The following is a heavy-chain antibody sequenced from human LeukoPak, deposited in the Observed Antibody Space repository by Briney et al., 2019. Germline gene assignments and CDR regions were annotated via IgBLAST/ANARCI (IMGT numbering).Heavy chain of an antibody. CDR1: GGSFSGYY. J-gene: IGHJ5*02. V-gene: IGHV4-34*01. Sequence: SETLSLTCAVYGGSFSGYYWSWIRQPPGKGLEWIGEINHSGSTNYNPSLKSRVTIPVDTSKNQFSLKLSSVTAADTAVYYCARGQGSGWYGFPNWFDPWGQGTLVTVSS. D-gene: IGHD6-19*01. CDR3: ARGQGSGWYGFPNWFDP. CDR2: INHSGST.